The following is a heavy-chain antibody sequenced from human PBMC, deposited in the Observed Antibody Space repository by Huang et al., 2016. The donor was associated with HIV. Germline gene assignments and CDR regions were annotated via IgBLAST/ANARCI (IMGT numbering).Heavy chain of an antibody. V-gene: IGHV7-4-1*02. CDR3: ARGLYSSSWAPFDY. CDR1: GYTFTSYA. CDR2: IKTNPGNP. Sequence: QVQLVQSGSELKKPGASVKVSCKASGYTFTSYAMNWVRQAPGQGLEWMGWIKTNPGNPTYAQGFTGRFFFSLDSFVSTAYLQISSLKAEDTAVYYCARGLYSSSWAPFDYWGQGTLVTVSS. J-gene: IGHJ4*02. D-gene: IGHD6-13*01.